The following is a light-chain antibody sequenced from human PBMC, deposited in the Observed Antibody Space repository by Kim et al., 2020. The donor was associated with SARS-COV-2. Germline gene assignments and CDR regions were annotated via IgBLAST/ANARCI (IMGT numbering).Light chain of an antibody. Sequence: SGSPGQTASITCSGDKLGDKYACWYQQKPGQSPVLVIYQDSKRPSGIPERFSGSNSGNTATLTISGTQAIDEADDYCQAWDSSTAVFGGGTQLTVL. CDR2: QDS. CDR3: QAWDSSTAV. J-gene: IGLJ2*01. V-gene: IGLV3-1*01. CDR1: KLGDKY.